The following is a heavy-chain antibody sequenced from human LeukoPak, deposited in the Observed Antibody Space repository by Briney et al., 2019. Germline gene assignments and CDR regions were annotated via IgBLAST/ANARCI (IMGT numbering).Heavy chain of an antibody. CDR2: INWNGGST. V-gene: IGHV3-20*01. CDR3: ARVGGVDTAMGTHDAFDI. J-gene: IGHJ3*02. D-gene: IGHD5-18*01. Sequence: PGGSLRLSCAASGFTFDDYGMSWVRQAPGKGLEWVSGINWNGGSTGYADSVKGRFTISRDNAKNSLYLQMNSLRAEDAALYHCARVGGVDTAMGTHDAFDIWGQGTMVTVSS. CDR1: GFTFDDYG.